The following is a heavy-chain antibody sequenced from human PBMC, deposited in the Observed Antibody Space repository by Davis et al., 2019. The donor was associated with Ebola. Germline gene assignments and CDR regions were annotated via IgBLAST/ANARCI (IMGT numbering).Heavy chain of an antibody. Sequence: ASVKVSCKVSGYTLTELSMHWVRQAPGQGLEWMGWISDYNGNTNYVENLQGRVTMTTDTSTSTAYMELRSLRSDDTAVYYCARATLTIFGVVTHFDYWGQGTLVTVSS. CDR3: ARATLTIFGVVTHFDY. J-gene: IGHJ4*02. D-gene: IGHD3-3*01. V-gene: IGHV1-18*01. CDR2: ISDYNGNT. CDR1: GYTLTELS.